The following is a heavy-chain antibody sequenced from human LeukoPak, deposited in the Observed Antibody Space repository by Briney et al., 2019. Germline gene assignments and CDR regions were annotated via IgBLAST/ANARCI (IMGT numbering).Heavy chain of an antibody. J-gene: IGHJ4*02. CDR2: IYYSGST. CDR3: ARHVGYSYGYYFDY. CDR1: GGSISTYY. D-gene: IGHD5-18*01. Sequence: ASETLSLTCTVSGGSISTYYWSWIRQPPGKGLEWIGFIYYSGSTNYNPSLKSRVTISIDTSKNQFSLKLTSVTAADTAVYYCARHVGYSYGYYFDYWGRGTLVTVSS. V-gene: IGHV4-59*08.